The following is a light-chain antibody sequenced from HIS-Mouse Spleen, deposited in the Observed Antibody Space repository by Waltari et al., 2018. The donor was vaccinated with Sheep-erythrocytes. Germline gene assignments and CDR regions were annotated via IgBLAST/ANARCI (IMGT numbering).Light chain of an antibody. CDR1: SSDVRGYNY. CDR2: DVS. V-gene: IGLV2-11*01. CDR3: CSYAGSYNHV. Sequence: QSALTQPLSVSGSPGQSVTISCTGTSSDVRGYNYVSWYQQHPGKAPKLMIYDVSKRPSGVPDRFSGSKSGNTASLTISGLQAEDEADYYCCSYAGSYNHVFATGTKVTVL. J-gene: IGLJ1*01.